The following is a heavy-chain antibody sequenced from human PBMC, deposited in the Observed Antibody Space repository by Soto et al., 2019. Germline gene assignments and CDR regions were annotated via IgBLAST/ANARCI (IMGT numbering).Heavy chain of an antibody. CDR3: AREDITTFGVVIPYFDY. D-gene: IGHD3-3*01. Sequence: SQTLSLTCAISGDSVSSNSAAWNWIRQSPSRGLEWLGRTYYRSKWYNDYAVSVKSRITINPDTSKNQFSLQLNSVTPEDTAVYYCAREDITTFGVVIPYFDYWGQGTLVTVSS. CDR1: GDSVSSNSAA. CDR2: TYYRSKWYN. J-gene: IGHJ4*02. V-gene: IGHV6-1*01.